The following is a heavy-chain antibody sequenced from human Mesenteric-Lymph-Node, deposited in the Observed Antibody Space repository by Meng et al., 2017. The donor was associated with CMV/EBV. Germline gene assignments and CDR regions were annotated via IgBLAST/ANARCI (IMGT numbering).Heavy chain of an antibody. CDR3: ARINYDDSSGYYYGYFDY. D-gene: IGHD3-22*01. Sequence: SGPTLVKPTQTLTLTCTFSGFSLSSSEMSVSWVRQSPGKALEWLAFLEWDDEKHYSTSLKTRLTISKDASKNQVVLTMTNMDPVDTGIYYCARINYDDSSGYYYGYFDYWGQGTPVTVSS. J-gene: IGHJ4*02. V-gene: IGHV2-70*19. CDR2: LEWDDEK. CDR1: GFSLSSSEMS.